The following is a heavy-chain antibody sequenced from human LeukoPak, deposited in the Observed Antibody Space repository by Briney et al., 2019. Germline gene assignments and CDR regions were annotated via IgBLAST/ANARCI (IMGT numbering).Heavy chain of an antibody. Sequence: HPGGSLRLSCAASGFTFSSYSMNWVRQAPGKGLEWVSYISSSSSTIYYADSVKGRFTISRDNAKNSLYLQMNSLRAEDTAVYYCARDPRGYSYGSDYWGQGTLVTVSS. CDR3: ARDPRGYSYGSDY. CDR1: GFTFSSYS. D-gene: IGHD5-18*01. CDR2: ISSSSSTI. V-gene: IGHV3-48*01. J-gene: IGHJ4*02.